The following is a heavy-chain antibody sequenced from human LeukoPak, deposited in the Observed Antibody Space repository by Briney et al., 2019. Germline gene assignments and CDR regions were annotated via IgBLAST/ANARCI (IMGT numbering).Heavy chain of an antibody. CDR2: INTNTGNP. J-gene: IGHJ4*02. CDR1: GYSFTSYA. D-gene: IGHD3-22*01. CDR3: AKNGLGAVVKTD. Sequence: ASVKVSCKASGYSFTSYAMIWVRQAPGQGLDWMGWINTNTGNPTYAQGFTGRIVFSLDTSVSTAYLQISSLKAEDSAVYYCAKNGLGAVVKTDWGQGTLVTVSS. V-gene: IGHV7-4-1*02.